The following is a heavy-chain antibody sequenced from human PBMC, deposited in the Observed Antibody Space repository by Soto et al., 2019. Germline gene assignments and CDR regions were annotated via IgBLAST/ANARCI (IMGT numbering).Heavy chain of an antibody. CDR1: GYTFTSYA. V-gene: IGHV1-3*05. CDR2: INAGNGNT. CDR3: ARGDWWLFDY. J-gene: IGHJ4*02. D-gene: IGHD2-8*02. Sequence: QVQLVQSGAEEKKPGASVKVSCKASGYTFTSYAIHWVRQAPGQRLEWMGWINAGNGNTKYSQKFQGRVTITRDTSASTAYMELSSLKYEDTAVYYCARGDWWLFDYWGQGTLVTVSS.